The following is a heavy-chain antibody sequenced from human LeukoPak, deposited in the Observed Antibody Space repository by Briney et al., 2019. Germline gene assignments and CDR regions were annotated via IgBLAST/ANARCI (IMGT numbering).Heavy chain of an antibody. CDR2: IFYDGKT. CDR1: GGSIGSSTYY. CDR3: ARYDYSNYGFEY. J-gene: IGHJ4*02. V-gene: IGHV4-39*07. D-gene: IGHD4-11*01. Sequence: SKTLSLTCTVSGGSIGSSTYYWGWIRQPPGKGLEWIASIFYDGKTYYSPSLKSRVTISVDTSNQFSLKLSSVTDADTAVYHCARYDYSNYGFEYWSQGTLVTVSS.